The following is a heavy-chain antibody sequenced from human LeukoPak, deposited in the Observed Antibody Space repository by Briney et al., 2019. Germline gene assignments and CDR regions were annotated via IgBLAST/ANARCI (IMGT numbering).Heavy chain of an antibody. V-gene: IGHV4-34*01. D-gene: IGHD3-22*01. J-gene: IGHJ6*03. CDR1: GGSFSGYY. CDR3: ARTYDSPGYYSPDYYYMDV. CDR2: INHSGST. Sequence: SETLSLTCAVYGGSFSGYYWSWIRQPPGKGLEWIGEINHSGSTNYNPSLKSRVTISVDTSKNQFSLKLSSVTAADTAVYYCARTYDSPGYYSPDYYYMDVWGKGTTVTISS.